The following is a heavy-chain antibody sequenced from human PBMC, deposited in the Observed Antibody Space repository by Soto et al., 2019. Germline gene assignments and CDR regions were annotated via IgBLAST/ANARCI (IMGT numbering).Heavy chain of an antibody. CDR2: IIPIFGTA. J-gene: IGHJ4*02. D-gene: IGHD2-21*02. Sequence: SVKVSCKASGGTFSSYAISWVRQAPGQGLEWMGGIIPIFGTANYAQKFQGRVTITADESTSTAYMELSSLRSEDTAVYYCARAWVVVTAPDYWGQGTLVTISS. CDR3: ARAWVVVTAPDY. CDR1: GGTFSSYA. V-gene: IGHV1-69*13.